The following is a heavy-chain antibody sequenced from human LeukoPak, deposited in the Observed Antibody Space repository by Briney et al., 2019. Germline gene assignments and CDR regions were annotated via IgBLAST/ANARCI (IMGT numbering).Heavy chain of an antibody. CDR1: GFTFSSYE. J-gene: IGHJ4*02. D-gene: IGHD6-19*01. CDR2: IGSSSSYT. CDR3: ARDRSSGWYVWDY. Sequence: PGGSLRLSCAASGFTFSSYEMNWVRQAPGKGLEWVSYIGSSSSYTNYADSVKGRFTISRDNAKNSLYLQMNSLRAEDTAVYYCARDRSSGWYVWDYWGQGTLVTVSS. V-gene: IGHV3-21*05.